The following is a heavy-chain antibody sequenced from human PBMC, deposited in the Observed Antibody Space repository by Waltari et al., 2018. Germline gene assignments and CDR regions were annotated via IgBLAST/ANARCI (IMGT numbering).Heavy chain of an antibody. D-gene: IGHD3-16*01. J-gene: IGHJ4*02. CDR1: YWSISSRSYY. CDR2: IYYSGSS. Sequence: QQESGPSLVKPSETLSLTCTVSYWSISSRSYYWGWIRLAPGKGLGWIGHIYYSGSSYHNPSLKRRITMSVDSSKNQFSLTLSSVTAADTAVYYCARVLIRTSGLNLDSWGQGSLVTVSS. CDR3: ARVLIRTSGLNLDS. V-gene: IGHV4-39*07.